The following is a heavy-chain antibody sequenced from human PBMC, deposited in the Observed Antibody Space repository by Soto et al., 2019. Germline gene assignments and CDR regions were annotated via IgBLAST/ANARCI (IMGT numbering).Heavy chain of an antibody. CDR1: GFSFSRYA. CDR3: ARDSGGWTRFDY. Sequence: VGSLRLSCAASGFSFSRYAMKWVRQAPGKGLEWVAVITSDGSIKYYADSVNGRYTISRDNSKNTLYLQMNSLRAEDTAVYYCARDSGGWTRFDYWGQGTLVTVSS. CDR2: ITSDGSIK. J-gene: IGHJ4*02. V-gene: IGHV3-30-3*01. D-gene: IGHD3-10*01.